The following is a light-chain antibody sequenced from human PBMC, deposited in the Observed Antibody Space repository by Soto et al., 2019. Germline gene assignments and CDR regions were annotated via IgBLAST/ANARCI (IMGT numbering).Light chain of an antibody. CDR3: QEYIQWPPGM. CDR1: QSVSSY. V-gene: IGKV3-11*01. J-gene: IGKJ1*01. Sequence: EIVLTQSPVTLSLSPGERATLSCRASQSVSSYLAWYQQKPGQAPRLLIYDASNRATGIPARFSGSGSGTDFTLTISSLQSEDFAVYYCQEYIQWPPGMFGPGTKVDIK. CDR2: DAS.